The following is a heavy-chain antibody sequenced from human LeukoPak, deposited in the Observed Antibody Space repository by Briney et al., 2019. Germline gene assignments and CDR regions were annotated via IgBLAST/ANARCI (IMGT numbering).Heavy chain of an antibody. V-gene: IGHV4-59*12. CDR3: AGDQGVSGSSLHY. CDR1: GGSIGSYY. Sequence: PSETLSLTCTVSGGSIGSYYWSWIRQPPGKGLEWIGYIYYSGSTDYNPSLKSRVTISVDTSKNQFSLKLSSVTAADTAVYYCAGDQGVSGSSLHYWGQGTLVTVSS. D-gene: IGHD3-10*01. J-gene: IGHJ4*02. CDR2: IYYSGST.